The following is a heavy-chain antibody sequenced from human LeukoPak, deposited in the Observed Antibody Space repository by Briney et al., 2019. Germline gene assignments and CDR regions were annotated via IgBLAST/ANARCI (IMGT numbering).Heavy chain of an antibody. D-gene: IGHD6-13*01. Sequence: SQTLSLTCAISGDSVSSNSAAWNWIRQSPSRGLEWLGRTYYRSKWYNDYAVSVKSRITINPDTSKNQFSLQLNSVTPEDTAVYYCARRVTGYSSSWYPPSYYYMDVWGKGTTVTISS. CDR1: GDSVSSNSAA. V-gene: IGHV6-1*01. J-gene: IGHJ6*03. CDR3: ARRVTGYSSSWYPPSYYYMDV. CDR2: TYYRSKWYN.